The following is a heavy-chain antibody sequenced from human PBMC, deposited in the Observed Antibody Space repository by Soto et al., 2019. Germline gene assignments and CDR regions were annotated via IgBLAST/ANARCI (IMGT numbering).Heavy chain of an antibody. Sequence: QLQLQESGPGLVKPSETLSLTCAVSGASVSRTGFHWGWIRQPPGQGLEWIGSIYEGETTFYNSSLKSRGTISADTSKNQLSLRLTSVTAADTAVYYCARRGSGHTFDYWGQGTLVTVSS. V-gene: IGHV4-39*01. CDR1: GASVSRTGFH. J-gene: IGHJ4*02. CDR2: IYEGETT. CDR3: ARRGSGHTFDY. D-gene: IGHD3-10*01.